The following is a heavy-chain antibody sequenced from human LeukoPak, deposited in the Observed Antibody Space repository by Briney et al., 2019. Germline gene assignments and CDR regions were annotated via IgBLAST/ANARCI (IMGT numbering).Heavy chain of an antibody. CDR2: IIPIFGTA. D-gene: IGHD2-15*01. CDR3: ARDGDYCSGGSCYPTGPFDP. CDR1: GYTFTSYA. V-gene: IGHV1-69*06. J-gene: IGHJ5*02. Sequence: GASVKASCKASGYTFTSYAISWVRQAPGQGLEWMGGIIPIFGTANYAQKFQGRVTITADKSTSTAYMELSSLRSEDTAVYYCARDGDYCSGGSCYPTGPFDPWGQGTLVTVSS.